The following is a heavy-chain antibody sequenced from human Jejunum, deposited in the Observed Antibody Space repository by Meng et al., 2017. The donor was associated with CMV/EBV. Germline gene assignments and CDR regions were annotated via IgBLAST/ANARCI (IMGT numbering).Heavy chain of an antibody. Sequence: YAKHWDRQGPGKGLEWVSGISWNSGSIGYADSVKGRFTISRDNAKNSLYLQMNSLRAEDTALYYCAKGDCSSTSCYRPNYYGMNVWGQGTTVTVSS. D-gene: IGHD2-2*01. CDR2: ISWNSGSI. CDR3: AKGDCSSTSCYRPNYYGMNV. V-gene: IGHV3-9*01. J-gene: IGHJ6*02. CDR1: YA.